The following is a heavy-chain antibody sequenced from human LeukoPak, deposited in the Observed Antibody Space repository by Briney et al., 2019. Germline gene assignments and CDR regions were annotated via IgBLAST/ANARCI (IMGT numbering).Heavy chain of an antibody. Sequence: GGSLRLSCAGSGFPFSSYPISWVRQPPGKGLEWVSAITASGDSTYSADSVKGRFTISRDNAKNSLYLQMNSLRAEDTAVYYCARATSPNWYFDLWGRGTLVTVSS. J-gene: IGHJ2*01. CDR2: ITASGDST. CDR1: GFPFSSYP. CDR3: ARATSPNWYFDL. D-gene: IGHD5-24*01. V-gene: IGHV3-23*01.